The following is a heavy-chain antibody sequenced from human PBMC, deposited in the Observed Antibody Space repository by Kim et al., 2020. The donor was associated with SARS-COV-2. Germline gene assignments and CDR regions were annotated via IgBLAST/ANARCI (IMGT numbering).Heavy chain of an antibody. J-gene: IGHJ6*02. CDR3: AKRGGSYLDSYYYGMDV. D-gene: IGHD1-26*01. Sequence: VKGRFTISRDNSKNTLYLQMSSLRAEDTAVYYCAKRGGSYLDSYYYGMDVWGQGTTVTVSS. V-gene: IGHV3-30*02.